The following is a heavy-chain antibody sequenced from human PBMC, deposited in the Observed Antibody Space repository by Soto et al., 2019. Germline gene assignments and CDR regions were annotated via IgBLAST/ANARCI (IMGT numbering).Heavy chain of an antibody. CDR1: GYTFTSYG. D-gene: IGHD3-10*01. Sequence: GASVKISCKASGYTFTSYGISWVRQAPGQGLEWMGWISAYNGNTNYAQKLQGRVTMTTDTSTSTAYMELRSLRSDDTAVYYCARGPLLWFGEFSIATDYSYGMDVWGQGPTVTVSS. CDR2: ISAYNGNT. J-gene: IGHJ6*02. V-gene: IGHV1-18*04. CDR3: ARGPLLWFGEFSIATDYSYGMDV.